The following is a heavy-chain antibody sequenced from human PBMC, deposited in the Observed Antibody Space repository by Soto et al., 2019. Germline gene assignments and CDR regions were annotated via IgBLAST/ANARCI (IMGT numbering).Heavy chain of an antibody. CDR1: GYTFTSYG. CDR3: ARDIAARGIYYYYYMDV. CDR2: ISAYNGNT. D-gene: IGHD6-6*01. V-gene: IGHV1-18*01. J-gene: IGHJ6*03. Sequence: GASVKVSCKASGYTFTSYGISWVRQAPGQGLEWMGWISAYNGNTNYAQKLQGRVTMTTDTSTSTAYMELRSLRSDDTAVYYCARDIAARGIYYYYYMDVWGKGTTVNVSS.